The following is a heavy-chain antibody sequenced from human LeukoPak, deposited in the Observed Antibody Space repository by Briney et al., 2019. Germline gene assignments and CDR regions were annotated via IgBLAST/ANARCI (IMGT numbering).Heavy chain of an antibody. CDR3: AKATVADYYFDY. CDR1: GFTFSSYG. D-gene: IGHD6-19*01. CDR2: ISYDGSNK. J-gene: IGHJ4*02. Sequence: GGSLRLSCAASGFTFSSYGMHWVRQAPGKGPEWVAVISYDGSNKYYADSVKGRFTISRDNSKNTLYLQMNSLRAEDTAAYYCAKATVADYYFDYWGQGTLVTVSS. V-gene: IGHV3-30*18.